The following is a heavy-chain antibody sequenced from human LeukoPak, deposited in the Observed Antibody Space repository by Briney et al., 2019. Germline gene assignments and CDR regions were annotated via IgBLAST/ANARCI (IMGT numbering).Heavy chain of an antibody. Sequence: PGGSLRLSCAASGFTFSSSTMNWVRRAPGKGLEWVSSISSSSDYIYYADSVKGRFTISRDNAKNSLYLQMNSLRAEDTAVYYCARWNDFWSGYYFDYWGQGTLVTVSS. CDR2: ISSSSDYI. CDR3: ARWNDFWSGYYFDY. CDR1: GFTFSSST. J-gene: IGHJ4*02. V-gene: IGHV3-21*01. D-gene: IGHD3-3*01.